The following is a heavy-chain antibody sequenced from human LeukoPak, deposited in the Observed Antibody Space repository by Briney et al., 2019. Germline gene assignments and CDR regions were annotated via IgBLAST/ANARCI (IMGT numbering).Heavy chain of an antibody. CDR2: IYTSGST. V-gene: IGHV4-61*02. J-gene: IGHJ5*02. CDR3: ARLSEYCSSTSCYLSFPNWFDP. CDR1: GGSISSGSYY. Sequence: SQTLSLTCTVSGGSISSGSYYWSWIRQPAGKGLEWIGRIYTSGSTNYNPSLKSRVTISVDTSKNQFSLKLSSVTAADTAVYYCARLSEYCSSTSCYLSFPNWFDPWGQGTLVTVSS. D-gene: IGHD2-2*01.